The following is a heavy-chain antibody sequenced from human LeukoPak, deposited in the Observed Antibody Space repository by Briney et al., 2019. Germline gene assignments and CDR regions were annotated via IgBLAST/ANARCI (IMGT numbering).Heavy chain of an antibody. Sequence: HPGGSLRLSCAASGFTFSNYWMSWVRQAPGKGLEWVANIKEDGSEKDYVDSVKGRFTISRDNAQSSLYLQMDSLRAEDTAVYYCARDWVVNLWVSYGTYNYYDHMDVLVKVTTV. V-gene: IGHV3-7*01. J-gene: IGHJ6*03. CDR1: GFTFSNYW. D-gene: IGHD3-16*01. CDR2: IKEDGSEK. CDR3: ARDWVVNLWVSYGTYNYYDHMDV.